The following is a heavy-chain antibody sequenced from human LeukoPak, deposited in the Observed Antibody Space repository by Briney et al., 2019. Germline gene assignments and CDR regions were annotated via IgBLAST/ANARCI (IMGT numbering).Heavy chain of an antibody. CDR2: IYYSGST. J-gene: IGHJ5*02. D-gene: IGHD3-22*01. CDR3: ARRATRITMIVVRGNNWFDP. CDR1: GGSISSSSYY. V-gene: IGHV4-39*07. Sequence: SETLSLTCTVSGGSISSSSYYWGWIRQPPGKGLEWIGSIYYSGSTYYNPSLKSRVTISVDTSKNQFSLKLSSVTAADTAVYYCARRATRITMIVVRGNNWFDPWGQGTLVTVSS.